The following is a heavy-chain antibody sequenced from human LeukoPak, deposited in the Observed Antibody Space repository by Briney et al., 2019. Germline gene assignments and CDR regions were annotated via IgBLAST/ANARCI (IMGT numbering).Heavy chain of an antibody. CDR2: IRYSGSA. Sequence: SETLSLTCTVSGDSISSYYWSWIRQPPGKGLDWIGYIRYSGSANYNPSLRRRVTISIDPSKNQFSLKLRSVTAADTAVYHCARLVYDSRGYYFDYWGQGSLVTVSS. CDR1: GDSISSYY. V-gene: IGHV4-59*08. CDR3: ARLVYDSRGYYFDY. D-gene: IGHD3-22*01. J-gene: IGHJ4*02.